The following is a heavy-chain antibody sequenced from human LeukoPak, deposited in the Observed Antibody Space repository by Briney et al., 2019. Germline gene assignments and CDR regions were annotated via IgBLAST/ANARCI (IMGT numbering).Heavy chain of an antibody. V-gene: IGHV3-21*04. CDR2: ISGSNSYI. Sequence: GGSLRLSCAASGFTFSSYSMNWVRQAPGKGLEWVSSISGSNSYIYYADSMKGRFTISRDNAKNSLYLQMNSLRAEDTAVYYCAQDRAWIEFYFWGQGTLVTVSS. J-gene: IGHJ4*02. D-gene: IGHD5-12*01. CDR3: AQDRAWIEFYF. CDR1: GFTFSSYS.